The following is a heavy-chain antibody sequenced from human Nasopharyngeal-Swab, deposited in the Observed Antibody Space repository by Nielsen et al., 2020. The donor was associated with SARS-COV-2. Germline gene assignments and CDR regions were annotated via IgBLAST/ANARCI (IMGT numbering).Heavy chain of an antibody. CDR1: GLTRSTRGLC. J-gene: IGHJ5*02. V-gene: IGHV2-5*02. CDR3: AHSRGITIFGVVIEDWFDP. D-gene: IGHD3-3*01. Sequence: GLTRSTRGLCVGWIPPPPGKALEWLALIYWDDDKRYSPSLKSRLTITKDTSKNQVVLTMTNMDPVDTATYYCAHSRGITIFGVVIEDWFDPWGQGTLVTVSS. CDR2: IYWDDDK.